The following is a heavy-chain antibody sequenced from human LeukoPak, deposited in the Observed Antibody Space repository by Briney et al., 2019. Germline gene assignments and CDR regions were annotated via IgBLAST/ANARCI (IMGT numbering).Heavy chain of an antibody. CDR1: GGSISSYY. Sequence: SETLSLTCTVSGGSISSYYWSWIRQPAGKGLQWIGRIYTSGSTNYNPSLKSRVTISVDTSKNQFSLKLSSVTAADTAVYYCAGYGYGPANDYWGQGTLVTASS. D-gene: IGHD5-18*01. J-gene: IGHJ4*02. CDR2: IYTSGST. V-gene: IGHV4-4*07. CDR3: AGYGYGPANDY.